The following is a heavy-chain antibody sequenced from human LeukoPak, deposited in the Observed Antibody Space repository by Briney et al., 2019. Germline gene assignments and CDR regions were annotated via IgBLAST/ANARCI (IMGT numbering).Heavy chain of an antibody. CDR3: AKLAVAGTNAYYYYGIDV. CDR1: GFTFSSYA. Sequence: GGSLRLSCAASGFTFSSYAMNWVRQAPGKGLEWVSDISGGGGTTNYADSVKGRFTISRDNSKNTLYLQMNSLRAGDTAVYYCAKLAVAGTNAYYYYGIDVWGQGTTVAVSS. D-gene: IGHD6-19*01. J-gene: IGHJ6*02. V-gene: IGHV3-23*01. CDR2: ISGGGGTT.